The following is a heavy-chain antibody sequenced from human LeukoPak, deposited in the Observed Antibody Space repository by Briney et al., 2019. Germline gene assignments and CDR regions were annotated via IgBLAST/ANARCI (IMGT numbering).Heavy chain of an antibody. J-gene: IGHJ5*02. V-gene: IGHV3-74*01. D-gene: IGHD6-6*01. Sequence: GRSLRLSCAASGFTFSSYWMHWVRQAPGKGLVWVSRINSDGSSTSYADSVKGRFTISRDNAKNSLYLQMNSLRAEDTAVYYCARGHSSSPNWFDPWGQGTLVTVSS. CDR3: ARGHSSSPNWFDP. CDR2: INSDGSST. CDR1: GFTFSSYW.